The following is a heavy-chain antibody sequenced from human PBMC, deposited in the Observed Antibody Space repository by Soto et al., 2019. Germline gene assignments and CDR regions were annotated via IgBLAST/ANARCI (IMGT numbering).Heavy chain of an antibody. CDR2: INAGNGNT. CDR1: GYTFTSYA. V-gene: IGHV1-3*01. J-gene: IGHJ4*02. Sequence: RASVKVSCKASGYTFTSYAMHWVRQAPGQRLEWMGWINAGNGNTKYSQKFQGRVTITRDTSASTAYMELSSLRSEDTAVYYCARDPVLVDDSSGYYSSSRYYFDYWGQGTLVTVSS. CDR3: ARDPVLVDDSSGYYSSSRYYFDY. D-gene: IGHD3-22*01.